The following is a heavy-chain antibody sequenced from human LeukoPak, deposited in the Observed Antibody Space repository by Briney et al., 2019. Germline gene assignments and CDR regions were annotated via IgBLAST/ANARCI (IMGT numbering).Heavy chain of an antibody. CDR1: GFSLSTSGKC. CDR2: IDWDDDK. CDR3: AHGGVTFDY. J-gene: IGHJ4*02. D-gene: IGHD3-10*01. V-gene: IGHV2-70*11. Sequence: SGPTLVNPTQTLTLTCTFSGFSLSTSGKCVTWIRQPPGKALEWLARIDWDDDKYYSTSLKTRLTISKDTSKNQVVLTMTNMDPVDTATYYCAHGGVTFDYWGQGTLVTVSS.